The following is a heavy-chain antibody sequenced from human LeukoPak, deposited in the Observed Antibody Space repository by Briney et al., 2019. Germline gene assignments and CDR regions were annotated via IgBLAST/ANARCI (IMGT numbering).Heavy chain of an antibody. J-gene: IGHJ4*02. D-gene: IGHD6-13*01. V-gene: IGHV4-4*07. CDR1: GGSISSYY. Sequence: PSETLSFTCTVSGGSISSYYWSWMRQPAGKGLEWIGRIYTSGSTNYNPSLKSRVTMSVDTSKNQFSLKLSSVTAADTAVYYCAREQKSSSWYGQIGYWGQGTLVTVSS. CDR3: AREQKSSSWYGQIGY. CDR2: IYTSGST.